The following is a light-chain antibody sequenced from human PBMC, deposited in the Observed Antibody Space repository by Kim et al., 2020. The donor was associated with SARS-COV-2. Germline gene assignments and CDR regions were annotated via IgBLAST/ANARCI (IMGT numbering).Light chain of an antibody. Sequence: SYELTQPPSVSVVPGQTARITCGEDSIGSKSVHWYQQKPGQAPVLVISYDSDRPSGIPERFSGSNSGNTATLTINRVEAGDEADYYCQVWDSSRDHVIFGGGTQLTVL. CDR1: SIGSKS. J-gene: IGLJ2*01. CDR3: QVWDSSRDHVI. CDR2: YDS. V-gene: IGLV3-21*04.